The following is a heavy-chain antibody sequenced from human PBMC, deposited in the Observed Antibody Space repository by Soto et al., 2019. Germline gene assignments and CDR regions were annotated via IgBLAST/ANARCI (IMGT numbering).Heavy chain of an antibody. CDR1: GGTFSSYA. J-gene: IGHJ4*02. Sequence: GASVKVSCQASGGTFSSYAISWVRQAPGQGLEWTGGIIPIFGTANYAQKFQGRVTITADKSTSTAYMELSSLRSEDTAVYYCAIFLEWPPSTAFDYWGQGTLVTVSS. D-gene: IGHD3-3*01. V-gene: IGHV1-69*06. CDR3: AIFLEWPPSTAFDY. CDR2: IIPIFGTA.